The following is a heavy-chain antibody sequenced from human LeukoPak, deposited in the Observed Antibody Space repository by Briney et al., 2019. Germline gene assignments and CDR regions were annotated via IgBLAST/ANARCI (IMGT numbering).Heavy chain of an antibody. CDR1: GGSFSGYY. Sequence: SETLSLTCAVYGGSFSGYYWSWIRQPPGKGLEWIGEINHSGSTNYNPSLKSRVTISVDTSKNQFSLKLSSVTAADTAVYYCARGSWFGEPWRQGTLVTVSS. CDR2: INHSGST. J-gene: IGHJ5*02. CDR3: ARGSWFGEP. V-gene: IGHV4-34*01. D-gene: IGHD3-10*01.